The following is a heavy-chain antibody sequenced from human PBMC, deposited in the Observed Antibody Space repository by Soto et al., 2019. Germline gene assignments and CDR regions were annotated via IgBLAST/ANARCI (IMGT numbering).Heavy chain of an antibody. CDR1: GFTFSIYS. CDR2: ISGSGGST. V-gene: IGHV3-23*01. J-gene: IGHJ3*02. Sequence: GGPRRGSYAASGFTFSIYSMSWVRKTPVKGLEWVSAISGSGGSTYCADSVKGRFTISRDNSKTTLYLQMNSLRAEDTAVYYCAKAARFLEWLLSKEDAFDIWGQGTMVTVSS. CDR3: AKAARFLEWLLSKEDAFDI. D-gene: IGHD3-3*01.